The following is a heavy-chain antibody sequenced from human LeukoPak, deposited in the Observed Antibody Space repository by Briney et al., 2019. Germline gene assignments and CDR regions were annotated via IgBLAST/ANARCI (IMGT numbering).Heavy chain of an antibody. CDR2: IAYDGSRA. D-gene: IGHD1-14*01. Sequence: GRSLRLSCAGSGLTFGGYGMPWFRQTPGKGLEWVAVIAYDGSRAFYADSVKGRFTISRDNSKNTMSVQMDDLRAEDTAVYYCTRYNNDHFDYWGQGTLVTVSS. V-gene: IGHV3-33*01. J-gene: IGHJ4*02. CDR1: GLTFGGYG. CDR3: TRYNNDHFDY.